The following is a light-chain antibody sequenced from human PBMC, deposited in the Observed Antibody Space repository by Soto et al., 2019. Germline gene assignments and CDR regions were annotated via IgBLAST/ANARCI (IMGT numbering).Light chain of an antibody. CDR3: QQYGSLSWT. V-gene: IGKV3-20*01. CDR2: NTF. Sequence: EVVLTQSPGTLSLSPGERATLSCRTSQSVVNYQLAWYRQKPGQAPRLLIYNTFHRATGIPDRFSGTGSETDFTLTISRLEPEDFAVYHCQQYGSLSWTFGQGTKVDIK. J-gene: IGKJ1*01. CDR1: QSVVNYQ.